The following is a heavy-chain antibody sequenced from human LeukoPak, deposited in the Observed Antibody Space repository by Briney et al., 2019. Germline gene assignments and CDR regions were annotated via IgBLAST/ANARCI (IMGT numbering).Heavy chain of an antibody. J-gene: IGHJ5*02. D-gene: IGHD2-15*01. CDR1: GFTFSSYS. CDR2: ISSSSSYI. CDR3: ARGSANWFDP. Sequence: PGGSLRLSCAASGFTFSSYSMNWVRQAPGKGLEWVSSISSSSSYIYYADSVKGRFTISRDNAKNSLYLQMNRLGAEDTAVYYCARGSANWFDPWGQGTLVTVSS. V-gene: IGHV3-21*01.